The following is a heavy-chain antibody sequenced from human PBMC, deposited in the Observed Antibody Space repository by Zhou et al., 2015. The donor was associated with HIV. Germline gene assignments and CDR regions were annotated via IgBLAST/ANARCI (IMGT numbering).Heavy chain of an antibody. D-gene: IGHD3-9*01. Sequence: QVQLVQSGPEVKKPGASVKVSCKASGYTFSSYGISWVRQAPGQGLEWMGWISAYNGNTNYAQKLQGRVTMTTDTSTRTAYMELRSLRSEDTAVYYCARDHDILTGPKNWFDPWGQGTLVTVSS. CDR2: ISAYNGNT. V-gene: IGHV1-18*01. CDR1: GYTFSSYG. J-gene: IGHJ5*02. CDR3: ARDHDILTGPKNWFDP.